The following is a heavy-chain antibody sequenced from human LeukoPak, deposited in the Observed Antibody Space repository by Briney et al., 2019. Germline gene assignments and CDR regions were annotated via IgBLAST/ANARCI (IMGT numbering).Heavy chain of an antibody. CDR2: ISGSGGST. D-gene: IGHD2-2*01. CDR3: AKDRRLWVPATSFDY. CDR1: GFTFSSYA. V-gene: IGHV3-23*01. J-gene: IGHJ4*02. Sequence: GGSLRLSCAASGFTFSSYAMSWVRQAPGKGLEWDSSISGSGGSTYYADSVKGRFTISRDNSKNTVNLQMNSLRAEDTAVYYCAKDRRLWVPATSFDYWGQGTLVTVSS.